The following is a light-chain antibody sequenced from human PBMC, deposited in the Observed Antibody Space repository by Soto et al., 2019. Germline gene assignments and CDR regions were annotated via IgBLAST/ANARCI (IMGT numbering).Light chain of an antibody. CDR3: QQYGSSPRT. CDR1: QSVSSSY. J-gene: IGKJ1*01. V-gene: IGKV3-20*01. CDR2: GAS. Sequence: EIVVTQSPGTLSLSPGERATLSCRASQSVSSSYLAWYQQKPGQAPRLLIYGASSRATGIPDRFSGSGSGTDFTLTISRLEPDDFAVYYCQQYGSSPRTFGQGTKVEIK.